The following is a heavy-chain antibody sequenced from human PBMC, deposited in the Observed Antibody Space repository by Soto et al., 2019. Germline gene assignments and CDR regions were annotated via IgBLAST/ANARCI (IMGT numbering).Heavy chain of an antibody. CDR3: ARHSDWYLMDV. D-gene: IGHD3-9*01. V-gene: IGHV3-53*04. Sequence: EVQLMESGGDLVQPGGSLRLSCVVSGFTVSNYYMSWVRQVPRKGLECVSIIYSGGTTFNAESVKGRFTISRDNSKNTLFLLMSSLRDEDTATYYCARHSDWYLMDVWGKGTTVIVSS. CDR1: GFTVSNYY. J-gene: IGHJ6*03. CDR2: IYSGGTT.